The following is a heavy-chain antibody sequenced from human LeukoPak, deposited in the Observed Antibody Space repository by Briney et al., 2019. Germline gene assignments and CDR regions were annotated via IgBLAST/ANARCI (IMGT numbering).Heavy chain of an antibody. CDR2: IKSKTDGGTT. CDR1: GFTFSNAW. Sequence: GGALRLSCAASGFTFSNAWMSWVRQAPGEGVEWGGRIKSKTDGGTTDYAARGKGRFTISREESKNRRYLKMNSLQTEDTAVYYCTTSIMITFGGVIVRRLFDYWGQGTLVTVSS. J-gene: IGHJ4*02. D-gene: IGHD3-16*02. V-gene: IGHV3-15*01. CDR3: TTSIMITFGGVIVRRLFDY.